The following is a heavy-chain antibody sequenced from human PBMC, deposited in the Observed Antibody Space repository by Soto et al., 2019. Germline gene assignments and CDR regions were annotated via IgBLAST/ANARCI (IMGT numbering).Heavy chain of an antibody. V-gene: IGHV1-69*06. CDR2: VIPIFGTP. CDR3: AKIRWTISLQEEDAI. Sequence: QVQLVQSGAEVKKPGSSVKVSCKSSGGTFGSYAISWVRQAPGQGLEWMGGVIPIFGTPHYAKKFHGRVTITADIPASTADLELSSLKSADTAVYYCAKIRWTISLQEEDAIWGQGTLVTVSS. CDR1: GGTFGSYA. J-gene: IGHJ4*02. D-gene: IGHD2-15*01.